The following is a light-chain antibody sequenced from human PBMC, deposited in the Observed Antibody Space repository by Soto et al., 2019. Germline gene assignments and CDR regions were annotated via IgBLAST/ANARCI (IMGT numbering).Light chain of an antibody. CDR1: QSIGTY. CDR2: AAS. V-gene: IGKV1-39*01. J-gene: IGKJ1*01. Sequence: DIQLTQSPSSLSASVGDRFTITCRASQSIGTYLNWYQHKPEKATNLLISAASNLQSGVPSRFSGSGSGTDFTLTISSLHPEDFTNYCCQQRYSLPWTFGKGTNVEIK. CDR3: QQRYSLPWT.